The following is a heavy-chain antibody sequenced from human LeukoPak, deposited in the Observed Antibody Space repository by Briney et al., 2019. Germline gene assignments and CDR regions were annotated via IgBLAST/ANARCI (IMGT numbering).Heavy chain of an antibody. J-gene: IGHJ6*03. Sequence: SETLSLTCTVSGGSISSSSYYWGWIRQPPGKGLEWIGSIYYSGSTYYNPSLKSRVTISVDTSKNQFSLKLSSVTAADTAVYYCAKGSSTSSIYYYYYMDVWGKGTTVTVSS. CDR2: IYYSGST. V-gene: IGHV4-39*07. CDR1: GGSISSSSYY. CDR3: AKGSSTSSIYYYYYMDV. D-gene: IGHD2-2*01.